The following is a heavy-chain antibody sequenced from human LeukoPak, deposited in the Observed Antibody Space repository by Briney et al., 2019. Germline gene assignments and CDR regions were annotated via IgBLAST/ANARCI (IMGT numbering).Heavy chain of an antibody. D-gene: IGHD3-22*01. V-gene: IGHV3-20*01. J-gene: IGHJ4*02. CDR3: ARDLSSSWYSLAY. Sequence: GGSLRLSCTDSGNTFDDYGMTWVRQAPGKGLEWVSGINWDGGAYNYAASVKGRFTISRDNAKNSLYLEMSSLRVEDTAVYLCARDLSSSWYSLAYWGQGILVIVSS. CDR2: INWDGGAY. CDR1: GNTFDDYG.